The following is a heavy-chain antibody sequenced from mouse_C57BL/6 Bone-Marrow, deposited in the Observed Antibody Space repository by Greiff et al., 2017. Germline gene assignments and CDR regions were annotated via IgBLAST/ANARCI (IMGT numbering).Heavy chain of an antibody. CDR3: ARGGLGPYYFDY. V-gene: IGHV1-76*01. CDR2: IYPGSGNT. J-gene: IGHJ2*01. D-gene: IGHD4-1*01. CDR1: GYTFTDYY. Sequence: VQLQQSGAELVRPGASVKLSCKASGYTFTDYYINWVKQRPGQGLEWIARIYPGSGNTYYNEKFKGKATLTAEKSSSTAYMQLSSLTSEDSAVYCCARGGLGPYYFDYWGQGTTLTVSS.